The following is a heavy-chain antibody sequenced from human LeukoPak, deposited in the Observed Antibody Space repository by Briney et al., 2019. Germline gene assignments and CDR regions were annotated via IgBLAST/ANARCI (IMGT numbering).Heavy chain of an antibody. V-gene: IGHV4-34*01. J-gene: IGHJ4*02. CDR3: ARGSTAPDYNFDY. CDR2: IYHSGST. Sequence: SETLSLTCAVYGGSFSGYYWSWIRQPPGKGLEWIGYIYHSGSTYYNPSLKSRVTISVDRSKNQFSLKLSSVTAADTAVYYCARGSTAPDYNFDYWGQGTLVTVSS. CDR1: GGSFSGYY. D-gene: IGHD4-11*01.